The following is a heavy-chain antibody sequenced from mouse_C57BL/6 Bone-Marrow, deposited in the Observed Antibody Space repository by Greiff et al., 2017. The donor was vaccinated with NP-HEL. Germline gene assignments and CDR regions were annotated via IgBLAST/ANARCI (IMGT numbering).Heavy chain of an antibody. CDR1: GYTFTSYW. Sequence: QVQLQQPGAELVMPGASVKLSCKASGYTFTSYWMHWVKQRPGQGLEWIGEIDPSDSYTNYNQKFKGKSTLTVEKSSSTAYMQLSSLTSEDSAVYYCARGAYYYGSWYFDVWGTGTTVTVSS. CDR3: ARGAYYYGSWYFDV. D-gene: IGHD1-1*01. V-gene: IGHV1-69*01. CDR2: IDPSDSYT. J-gene: IGHJ1*03.